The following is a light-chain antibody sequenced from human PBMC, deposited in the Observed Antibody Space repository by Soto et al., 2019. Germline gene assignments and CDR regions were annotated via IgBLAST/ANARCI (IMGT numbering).Light chain of an antibody. CDR3: QQYNNWPWT. CDR1: QSISDT. Sequence: EIVMTQSPATLSVSPGGRATPSCGASQSISDTLAWYQQKPGQAPRLLIHGASTRAPGFPARFSGSGSGTDFTLTISSLQSEDFAVYYCQQYNNWPWTFGQGTKVDIK. CDR2: GAS. J-gene: IGKJ1*01. V-gene: IGKV3-15*01.